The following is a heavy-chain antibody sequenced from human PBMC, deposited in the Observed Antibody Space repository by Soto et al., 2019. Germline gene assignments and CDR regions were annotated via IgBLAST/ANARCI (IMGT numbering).Heavy chain of an antibody. V-gene: IGHV4-31*03. J-gene: IGHJ6*02. CDR2: FYDTGST. CDR1: GGSISSGGFY. Sequence: PSETLSLTCIVSGGSISSGGFYWSWIRQHPGKGLEWIGFFYDTGSTYYNASLKSRLTISVDRSNNQFSLKLNSVTAADTAVYYCARGPRKLGGSYYYGLDVWGQGTTVTVYS. CDR3: ARGPRKLGGSYYYGLDV.